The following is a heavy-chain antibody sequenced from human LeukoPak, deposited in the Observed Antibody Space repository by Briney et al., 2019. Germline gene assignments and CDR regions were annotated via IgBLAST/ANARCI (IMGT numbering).Heavy chain of an antibody. D-gene: IGHD3-22*01. V-gene: IGHV3-53*01. J-gene: IGHJ3*02. CDR1: GFTVSSNY. CDR3: ARGGSSGYSSYAFDI. CDR2: IYSGGST. Sequence: PGGSLRLSCAASGFTVSSNYMSWVRQAPGKGLEWVSVIYSGGSTYYADSVKGRFTISRDNSKNTLYLQMNSLRAEDTAVYYCARGGSSGYSSYAFDIWGQGTMVTVSS.